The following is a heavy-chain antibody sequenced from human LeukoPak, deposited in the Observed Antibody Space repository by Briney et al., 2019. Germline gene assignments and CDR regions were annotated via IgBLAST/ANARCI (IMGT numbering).Heavy chain of an antibody. D-gene: IGHD3-22*01. V-gene: IGHV1-46*01. CDR3: ASPYYYDSSGYSV. CDR1: GYTFINYY. J-gene: IGHJ4*02. Sequence: ASVKVSCKASGYTFINYYLHWVRQAPGQGLVWMGQINPNTGSTNCAQMFQGRVTMTADTSTNTVYMELNSLTSDDTAVYYCASPYYYDSSGYSVWGQGTLVTVSS. CDR2: INPNTGST.